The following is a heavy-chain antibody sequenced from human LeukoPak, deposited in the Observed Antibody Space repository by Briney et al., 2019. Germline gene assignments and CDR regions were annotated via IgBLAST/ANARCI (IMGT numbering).Heavy chain of an antibody. CDR2: IKHDGSEK. V-gene: IGHV3-7*01. Sequence: GGSLRLSCVVSGFNFRNYWMNWVRQAPGKGLAWVANIKHDGSEKYYVDSVKGRFSISRDNAKKSLYLQMNSLRAEDTAVYYCARALSHCLDYWGQGTLVTVSS. J-gene: IGHJ4*02. CDR1: GFNFRNYW. CDR3: ARALSHCLDY. D-gene: IGHD3-16*01.